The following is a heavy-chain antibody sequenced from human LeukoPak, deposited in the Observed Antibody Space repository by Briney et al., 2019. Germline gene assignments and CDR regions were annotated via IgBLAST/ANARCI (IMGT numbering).Heavy chain of an antibody. CDR1: GFTFRDYP. J-gene: IGHJ1*01. V-gene: IGHV3-64D*06. CDR2: ISSAGGAT. CDR3: VKVGDSGYGEYYQH. Sequence: GGSLRLSSSASGFTFRDYPIHWGRQASGEGLQYVSAISSAGGATYYADSVRGRFTISRDNSKNTLYLQMSSLRAEDTALYYCVKVGDSGYGEYYQHWGQGTLVTVSS. D-gene: IGHD5-12*01.